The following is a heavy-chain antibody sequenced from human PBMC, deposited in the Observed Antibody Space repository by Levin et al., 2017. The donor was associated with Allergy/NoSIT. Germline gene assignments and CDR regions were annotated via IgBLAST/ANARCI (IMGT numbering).Heavy chain of an antibody. D-gene: IGHD2-2*01. Sequence: PSETLSLTCTVSGGSISSYYWSWIRQPAGKGLEWIGRIYTSGSTNYNPSLKSRVTMSVDTSKNQFSLKLSSVTAADTAVYYCARAVPAAPRGRYNWFDPWGQGTLVTVSS. CDR2: IYTSGST. J-gene: IGHJ5*02. CDR3: ARAVPAAPRGRYNWFDP. V-gene: IGHV4-4*07. CDR1: GGSISSYY.